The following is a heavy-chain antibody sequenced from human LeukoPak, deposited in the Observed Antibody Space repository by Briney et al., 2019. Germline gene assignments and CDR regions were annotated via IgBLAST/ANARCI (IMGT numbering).Heavy chain of an antibody. J-gene: IGHJ3*02. V-gene: IGHV4-59*01. CDR1: GGSISSYY. Sequence: PSETLSLTCTVSGGSISSYYWSWIRQPPGKGLEWIGYTSYSGSTNYNPSLKSRVTISVDTSKNQFSLKLSSVTAADTAVYYCARRSYYYYAFDIWGQGTMVTVSS. D-gene: IGHD3-22*01. CDR2: TSYSGST. CDR3: ARRSYYYYAFDI.